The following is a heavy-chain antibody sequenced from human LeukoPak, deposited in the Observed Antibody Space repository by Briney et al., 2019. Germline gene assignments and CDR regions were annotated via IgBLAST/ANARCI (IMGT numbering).Heavy chain of an antibody. J-gene: IGHJ3*02. CDR2: ISSSSSTI. Sequence: GGSLRLSCAASGFTFSSYSMNWVRQAPGKGLEWVSYISSSSSTIYYADSVKGRFTISRDNAKNSLYLQMNSLRAEDTAVYYCARDLVVVPAAHNDAFDIWGQGTMVTVSS. D-gene: IGHD2-2*01. V-gene: IGHV3-48*04. CDR1: GFTFSSYS. CDR3: ARDLVVVPAAHNDAFDI.